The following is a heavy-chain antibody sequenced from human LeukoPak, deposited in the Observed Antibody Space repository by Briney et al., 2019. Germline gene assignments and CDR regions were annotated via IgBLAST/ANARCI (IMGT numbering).Heavy chain of an antibody. Sequence: SETLSLTCAVYGGSFSGYYWSWIRQPPGKGLEWIGEINHSGSTNHNPSLKSRVTISVDTSKNQFSLKLSSVTAADTAVYYCARLPGDGSGSYSDYYGMDVWGQGTTVTVSS. J-gene: IGHJ6*02. D-gene: IGHD3-10*01. CDR2: INHSGST. CDR1: GGSFSGYY. V-gene: IGHV4-34*01. CDR3: ARLPGDGSGSYSDYYGMDV.